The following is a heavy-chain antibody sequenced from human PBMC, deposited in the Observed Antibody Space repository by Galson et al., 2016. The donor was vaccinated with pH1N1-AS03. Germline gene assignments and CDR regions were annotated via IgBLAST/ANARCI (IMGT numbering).Heavy chain of an antibody. CDR2: IDSDGSNT. CDR3: ADPFGLP. D-gene: IGHD2/OR15-2a*01. Sequence: SLRLSCAASGFTFSSYWMHWVRHLPGKGLVWVSGIDSDGSNTYYADSVRGRFTISRDNAKNTLYLQMNSLRDEDTALYYCADPFGLPWGQGTLITVSS. J-gene: IGHJ4*02. V-gene: IGHV3-74*01. CDR1: GFTFSSYW.